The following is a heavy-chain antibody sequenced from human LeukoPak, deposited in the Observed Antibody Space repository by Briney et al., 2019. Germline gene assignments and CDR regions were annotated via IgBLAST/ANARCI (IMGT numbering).Heavy chain of an antibody. J-gene: IGHJ4*02. D-gene: IGHD3-3*01. CDR1: GFTFSSYW. V-gene: IGHV3-21*01. CDR3: AREPYYDFWSGYYDIDY. CDR2: ISSSSSYI. Sequence: PGGSLRLSCAAPGFTFSSYWMNWVRQAPGKGLEWVSSISSSSSYIYYADSVKGRFTISRDNAKNSLYLQMNSLRAEDTAVYYCAREPYYDFWSGYYDIDYWGQGTLVTVSS.